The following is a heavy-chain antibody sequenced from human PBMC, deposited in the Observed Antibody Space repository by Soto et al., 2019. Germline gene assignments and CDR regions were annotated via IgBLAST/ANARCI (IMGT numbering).Heavy chain of an antibody. Sequence: PRLSCPAPGFTFTSNPMSRVHQAPGNRLEKDTAISGSGGSTYYADSVKGRFTISRDNSKHTLYLQMNSLRAEDTAVYYCAKDLSGYYCFAYYYYYMYVCGKGATVTVS. D-gene: IGHD5-12*01. CDR1: GFTFTSNP. CDR3: AKDLSGYYCFAYYYYYMYV. CDR2: ISGSGGST. J-gene: IGHJ6*03. V-gene: IGHV3-23*01.